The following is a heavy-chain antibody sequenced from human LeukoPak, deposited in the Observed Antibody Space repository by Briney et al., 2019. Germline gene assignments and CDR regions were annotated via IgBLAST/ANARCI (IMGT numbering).Heavy chain of an antibody. CDR2: VSGSGDST. Sequence: PGGSLTLSCAASGFTFSSYAMHWVRQAPGKGLEWVSAVSGSGDSTYYTDSVKGRFTISRDNSKNTLYLQMNSLGAEDTAVYYCAKDRTGTRAFDYWGQGTLVTVSS. J-gene: IGHJ4*02. CDR1: GFTFSSYA. V-gene: IGHV3-23*01. CDR3: AKDRTGTRAFDY. D-gene: IGHD1-14*01.